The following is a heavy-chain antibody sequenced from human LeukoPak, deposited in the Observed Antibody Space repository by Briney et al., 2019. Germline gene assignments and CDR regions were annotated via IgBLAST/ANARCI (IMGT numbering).Heavy chain of an antibody. D-gene: IGHD1-26*01. J-gene: IGHJ4*02. CDR1: GYTFTGYY. V-gene: IGHV1-2*06. CDR3: ARVSGSYQRAYYFDY. Sequence: GASVKVSCKASGYTFTGYYIHWVRQAPGQGLEWMGRINPNSGGTNYAQKFQGRVTMTRDTSISTAYMERSRLRSDDTAVYSCARVSGSYQRAYYFDYWGQGTLVTVSS. CDR2: INPNSGGT.